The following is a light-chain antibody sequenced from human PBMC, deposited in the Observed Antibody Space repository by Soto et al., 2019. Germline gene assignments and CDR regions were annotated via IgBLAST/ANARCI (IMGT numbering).Light chain of an antibody. CDR2: GAS. J-gene: IGKJ4*01. CDR1: QSISSH. V-gene: IGKV3-11*01. Sequence: EIVLTQSPATLSLSPGERATLSCRASQSISSHLAWYQQKPGQAPRLLIYGASNRATDIPARFSGSGSGTDFTLTISSLEREDFAVYYCQQRINWPLTFGGGTKVEIK. CDR3: QQRINWPLT.